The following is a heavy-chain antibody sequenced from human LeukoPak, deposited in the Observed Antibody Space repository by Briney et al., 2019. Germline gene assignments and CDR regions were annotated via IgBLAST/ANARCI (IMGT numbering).Heavy chain of an antibody. CDR1: GYTFTGYY. J-gene: IGHJ5*02. CDR2: INPNSGGT. D-gene: IGHD3-10*01. Sequence: ASVTVSCTASGYTFTGYYMHWLRQAPGQGLEWMGRINPNSGGTNYAQKFQGRVTMTRDTSISTAYMELSRLRSDDTAVYYCARDTGDYSWFDPWGQGTLVTVSS. V-gene: IGHV1-2*06. CDR3: ARDTGDYSWFDP.